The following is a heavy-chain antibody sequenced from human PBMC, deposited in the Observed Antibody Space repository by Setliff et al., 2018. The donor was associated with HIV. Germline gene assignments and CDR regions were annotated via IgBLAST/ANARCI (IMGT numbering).Heavy chain of an antibody. CDR1: GGSFSGYY. V-gene: IGHV4-59*01. Sequence: SQTLSLTCAVYGGSFSGYYWSWIRQPPGKGLEWIGSVFYSTTTNYNPSLGGRISISVDTSKNQFSLRLHSVTAADTAVYYCARAYTSVWHAYAYWGQGTLVTVPQ. CDR3: ARAYTSVWHAYAY. D-gene: IGHD2-21*01. CDR2: VFYSTTT. J-gene: IGHJ4*02.